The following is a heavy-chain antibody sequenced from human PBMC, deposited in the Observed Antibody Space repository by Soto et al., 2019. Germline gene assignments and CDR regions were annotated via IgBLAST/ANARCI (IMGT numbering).Heavy chain of an antibody. CDR1: GGTFSSYA. CDR3: ASGKGMAARVRRGPEPWTDY. V-gene: IGHV1-69*13. Sequence: SSVKVSCKASGGTFSSYAISWVRQAPGQGLEWMGGIIPIFGTANYAQKFQGRVTITADESTSTAYMELSSLRSEDTAVYYCASGKGMAARVRRGPEPWTDYRRKGTLGTVCS. J-gene: IGHJ4*02. D-gene: IGHD6-6*01. CDR2: IIPIFGTA.